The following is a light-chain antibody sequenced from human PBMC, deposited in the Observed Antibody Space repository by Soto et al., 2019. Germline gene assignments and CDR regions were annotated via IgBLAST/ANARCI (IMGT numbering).Light chain of an antibody. CDR3: SSSTPTRGLV. CDR2: DVS. CDR1: SSVLTYNS. J-gene: IGLJ1*01. V-gene: IGLV2-14*01. Sequence: QSALTQPASVSGSLGQSISISCTEDSSVLTYNSVSWYQHHPHKAPKLIIYDVSYRPSGFSTRFSCSQSAGSASLTISGLQAEDEADYYCSSSTPTRGLVFGSGTKVTVL.